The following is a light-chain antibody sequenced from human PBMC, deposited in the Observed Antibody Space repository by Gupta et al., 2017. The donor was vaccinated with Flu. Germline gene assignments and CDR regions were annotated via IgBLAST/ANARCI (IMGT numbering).Light chain of an antibody. CDR1: SSDVGGYNY. V-gene: IGLV2-14*01. CDR3: SSDTSSSTLV. J-gene: IGLJ2*01. Sequence: ITISCTGTSSDVGGYNYVSWYQPHPGKAHKLMIYEVSKRPAGVSNRFSGSKSGNTASLTISGLQEEDEADYYCSSDTSSSTLVFGGGTKLTVL. CDR2: EVS.